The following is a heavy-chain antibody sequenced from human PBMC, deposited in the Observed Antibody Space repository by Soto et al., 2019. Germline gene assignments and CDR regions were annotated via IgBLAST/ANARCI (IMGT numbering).Heavy chain of an antibody. J-gene: IGHJ1*01. CDR1: GGTFSSYT. CDR3: ARSGITIFGVVIGYKKTEYFQH. Sequence: QVQLVQSGAEVKNPGSSVKVSCKASGGTFSSYTISWVRQAPGQGLEWMGRIIPILGIANYAQKFQGRVTITADKSTSTAYMELSSLRSEDTAVYYCARSGITIFGVVIGYKKTEYFQHWGQGTLVTVSS. D-gene: IGHD3-3*01. CDR2: IIPILGIA. V-gene: IGHV1-69*02.